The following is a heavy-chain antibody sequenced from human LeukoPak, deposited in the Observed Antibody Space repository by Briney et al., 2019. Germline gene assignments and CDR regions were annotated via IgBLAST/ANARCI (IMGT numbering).Heavy chain of an antibody. CDR3: ARDLTMIVEVTDAFDI. Sequence: GASVKVSCKASGGTFSSYAISWVRQAPGQGLEWMGGIIPIFGTANYAQKFQGRVTITTDESTSTAYMELSSLRSDDTAVYYCARDLTMIVEVTDAFDIWGQGTMVTVSS. D-gene: IGHD3-22*01. J-gene: IGHJ3*02. CDR2: IIPIFGTA. CDR1: GGTFSSYA. V-gene: IGHV1-69*05.